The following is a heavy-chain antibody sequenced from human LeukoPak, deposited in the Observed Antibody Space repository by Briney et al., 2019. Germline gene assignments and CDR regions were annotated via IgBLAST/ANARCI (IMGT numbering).Heavy chain of an antibody. CDR1: GFTVSSNY. D-gene: IGHD3-22*01. Sequence: GGSLRLSCAASGFTVSSNYMSWVRQAPGKGLEGVSVIYSGGSTYYADSVKGRFTISRDNSKNTLYLQMNSLGAEDTAVYYCARVADYYDSSGYRYYFDYWGQGTLVTVSS. CDR2: IYSGGST. CDR3: ARVADYYDSSGYRYYFDY. V-gene: IGHV3-53*01. J-gene: IGHJ4*02.